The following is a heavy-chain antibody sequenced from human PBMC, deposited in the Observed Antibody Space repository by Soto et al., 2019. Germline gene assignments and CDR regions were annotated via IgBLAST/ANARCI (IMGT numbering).Heavy chain of an antibody. D-gene: IGHD3-22*01. Sequence: QVQLVQSGAEVKKPGASVKVSCKASGYIFTTYGISWVRQAPGQGLEWMGWISANNGNTYYAQKFQGRVIITTDTPXRXMXXELMRLRSDDTAVYYCARDLQCYSDSSGYRDGCDVWGQGTMVTVSS. V-gene: IGHV1-18*01. CDR1: GYIFTTYG. J-gene: IGHJ3*01. CDR2: ISANNGNT. CDR3: ARDLQCYSDSSGYRDGCDV.